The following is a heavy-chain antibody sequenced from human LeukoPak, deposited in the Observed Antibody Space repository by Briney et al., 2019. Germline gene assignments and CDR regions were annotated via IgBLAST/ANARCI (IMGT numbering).Heavy chain of an antibody. J-gene: IGHJ5*02. CDR2: IYYSGST. D-gene: IGHD5-18*01. Sequence: SETLSLTCTVSGGSFRNYYWSWIRQPPGKGREWTGYIYYSGSTNYNPSLKSRVTISVDTSKNQFSLNLSSVTAADTAVYYCARHPTALVSYGFDPWGQGTLVTVSS. CDR1: GGSFRNYY. CDR3: ARHPTALVSYGFDP. V-gene: IGHV4-59*08.